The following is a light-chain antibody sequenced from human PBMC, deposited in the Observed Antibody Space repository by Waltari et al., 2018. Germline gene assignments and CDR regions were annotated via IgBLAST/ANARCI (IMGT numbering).Light chain of an antibody. J-gene: IGLJ2*01. Sequence: QSALTQPASVSGSPGQSITISCPGTTRDVGRYNYVSQSQCHPGKAPELILYEVPNRPSGVSDRFSGSKSGNTASLSISGLQPEDEADYYCSSYTSIKTPYVVFGGGTKVTVL. V-gene: IGLV2-14*01. CDR2: EVP. CDR3: SSYTSIKTPYVV. CDR1: TRDVGRYNY.